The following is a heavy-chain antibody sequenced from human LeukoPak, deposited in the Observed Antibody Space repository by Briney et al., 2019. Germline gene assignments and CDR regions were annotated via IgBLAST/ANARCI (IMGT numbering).Heavy chain of an antibody. CDR3: ARSSITMVRGVIKSTASWYHYYNMDV. CDR1: GFPFRSYE. CDR2: LTSSGNAF. V-gene: IGHV3-48*03. Sequence: GSLGPSYEDSGFPFRSYEMNWVRPAPGKGLEWIAYLTSSGNAFSYADSVKGRFTIAKDNAKNSVYLEMNSLRADDTAVYYCARSSITMVRGVIKSTASWYHYYNMDVWGKGTTVTVSS. J-gene: IGHJ6*03. D-gene: IGHD3-10*01.